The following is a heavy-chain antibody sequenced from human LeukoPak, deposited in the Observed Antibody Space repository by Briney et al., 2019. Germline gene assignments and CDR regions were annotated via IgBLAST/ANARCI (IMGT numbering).Heavy chain of an antibody. CDR1: GFTFSNYG. D-gene: IGHD6-19*01. Sequence: GGSLRLSCAASGFTFSNYGVQWVRKAPGEGLEWVALIAYDGSYKYYADSVKGRFTISRDNSKNTLDLQMNSLRAEDTAVYYCAKDGSAWYLDYWGQGTLVTVSS. CDR2: IAYDGSYK. V-gene: IGHV3-30*18. J-gene: IGHJ4*02. CDR3: AKDGSAWYLDY.